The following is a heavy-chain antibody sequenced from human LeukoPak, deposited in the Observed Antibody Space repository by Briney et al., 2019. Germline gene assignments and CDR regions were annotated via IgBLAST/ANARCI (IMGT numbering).Heavy chain of an antibody. Sequence: GGSLRLSCAASGFTFSSYSMNWVRQAPGKGLEWVSYISSSSTIYYADSVKGRFTISRDNAKNSLSLQMNSLRAEDTAVYYCARAPYSYYYDSSGYYPYYYYYYYMDVWGKGTTVTVSS. CDR2: ISSSSTI. V-gene: IGHV3-48*01. D-gene: IGHD3-22*01. J-gene: IGHJ6*03. CDR1: GFTFSSYS. CDR3: ARAPYSYYYDSSGYYPYYYYYYYMDV.